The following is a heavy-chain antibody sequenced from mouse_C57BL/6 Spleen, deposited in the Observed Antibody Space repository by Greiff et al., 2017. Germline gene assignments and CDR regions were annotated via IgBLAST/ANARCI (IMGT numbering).Heavy chain of an antibody. Sequence: DVKLVESGGGLVQPKGSLKLSCAASGFTFNTYAMHWVRQAPGKGLEWVARIRSKSSNYATYYADSVKDRFTISRDDSQSMLYLQMNDLKTEDTDMYYCVREGGNTYYLDYWGQGTTLTVSS. CDR1: GFTFNTYA. D-gene: IGHD2-1*01. CDR2: IRSKSSNYAT. J-gene: IGHJ2*01. V-gene: IGHV10-3*01. CDR3: VREGGNTYYLDY.